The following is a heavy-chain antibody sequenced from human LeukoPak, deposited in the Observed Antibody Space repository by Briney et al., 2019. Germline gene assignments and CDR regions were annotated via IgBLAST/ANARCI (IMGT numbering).Heavy chain of an antibody. CDR1: GFTFDDYA. D-gene: IGHD7-27*01. J-gene: IGHJ4*02. CDR3: ARDWSTGDY. CDR2: ISWNSGSI. Sequence: GRSLRLSCAASGFTFDDYAMHWVRQAPGKGLEWVSGISWNSGSIGYADSVKGRFTISRDNAKNSLYLQMNSLRAEDTAVYYCARDWSTGDYWGQGTLVTVSS. V-gene: IGHV3-9*01.